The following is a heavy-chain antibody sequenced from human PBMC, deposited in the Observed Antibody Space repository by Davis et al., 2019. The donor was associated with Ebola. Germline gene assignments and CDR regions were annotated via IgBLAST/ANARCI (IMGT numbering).Heavy chain of an antibody. CDR3: AREGIEVSDYFDY. D-gene: IGHD1-26*01. Sequence: GESLKISCAASGFTFSDYYMTWIRQTPGKGLEWLSYISGSGKTIYYADSVKGRFTISRANAKKTMFLQMNSLRAEDTAVYYCAREGIEVSDYFDYWGQGTLVTVSS. J-gene: IGHJ4*02. CDR2: ISGSGKTI. V-gene: IGHV3-11*04. CDR1: GFTFSDYY.